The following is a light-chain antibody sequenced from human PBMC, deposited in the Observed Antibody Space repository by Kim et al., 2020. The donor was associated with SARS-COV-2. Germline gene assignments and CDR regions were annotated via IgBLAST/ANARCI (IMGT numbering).Light chain of an antibody. V-gene: IGLV2-14*03. CDR1: SSDVGGYNY. J-gene: IGLJ1*01. CDR2: DVS. CDR3: SSYTSSSTLHV. Sequence: QSITTSCTGTSSDVGGYNYVSWYQQHPGKAPKLMIYDVSNRPSGVSNRFSGSKSGNTASLTISGLQAEDEADYYCSSYTSSSTLHVFGTGTKVTVL.